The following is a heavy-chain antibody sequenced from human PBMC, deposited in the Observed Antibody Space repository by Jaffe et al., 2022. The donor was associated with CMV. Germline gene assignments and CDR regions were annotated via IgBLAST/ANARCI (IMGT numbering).Heavy chain of an antibody. CDR1: GFTFGDYA. J-gene: IGHJ3*02. CDR3: SREPRKSLAFDI. CDR2: IRSKTYGGTT. V-gene: IGHV3-49*04. Sequence: EVQLVESGGDLVQPGRSLRLSCTGSGFTFGDYAMNWVRQAPGKGLEWVGFIRSKTYGGTTEFAASVKGRFAISRDDSKSIAYLQMNGLKSEDTAMYYCSREPRKSLAFDIWGQGTVVTVSS.